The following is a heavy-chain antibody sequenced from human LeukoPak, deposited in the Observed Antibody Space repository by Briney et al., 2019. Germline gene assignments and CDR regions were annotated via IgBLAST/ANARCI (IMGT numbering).Heavy chain of an antibody. CDR1: GGTFSSYA. D-gene: IGHD2-2*01. CDR3: ASSDCSSTSCLFDS. Sequence: ASVKVSCKASGGTFSSYAISWVRQAPGQGLEWMEGIIPIFGTANYAQKFQGRVTITADESTSTAYMELSSLRSEDTAVYYCASSDCSSTSCLFDSWGQGTLVTVSS. CDR2: IIPIFGTA. V-gene: IGHV1-69*13. J-gene: IGHJ4*02.